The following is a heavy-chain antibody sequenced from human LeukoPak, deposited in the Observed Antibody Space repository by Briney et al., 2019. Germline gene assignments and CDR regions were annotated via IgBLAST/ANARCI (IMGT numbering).Heavy chain of an antibody. CDR1: GYTFTSYY. J-gene: IGHJ4*02. D-gene: IGHD1-26*01. CDR3: ARDSISGSYYFDY. CDR2: INHSGGST. V-gene: IGHV1-46*01. Sequence: ASVKVSCKASGYTFTSYYMHWVRQAPGQGLEWMGIINHSGGSTRYTQKFQGRVTMTRDTSTSTVYMELSSLRSEDTAVYYCARDSISGSYYFDYWGQGTLVTVSS.